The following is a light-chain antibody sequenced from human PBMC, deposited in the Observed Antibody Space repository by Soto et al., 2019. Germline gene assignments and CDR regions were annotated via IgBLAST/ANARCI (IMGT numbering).Light chain of an antibody. CDR1: LPISNY. CDR3: QKYNSAPLT. J-gene: IGKJ4*01. Sequence: DSQMTQSPSSRYAPLGEGVTSTWRGSLPISNYLAWYQQKPGKIPNLLIYAASTLQAGVPSRFSGSGSGTDFTLTISSLQPKDVAAYYCQKYNSAPLTFGRWTKVDIK. V-gene: IGKV1-27*01. CDR2: AAS.